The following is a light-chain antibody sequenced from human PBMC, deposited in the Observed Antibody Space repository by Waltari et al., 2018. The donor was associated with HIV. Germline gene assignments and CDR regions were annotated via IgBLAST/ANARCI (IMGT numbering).Light chain of an antibody. CDR3: EQYDNLLT. J-gene: IGKJ4*01. CDR2: DAS. V-gene: IGKV1-33*01. CDR1: QDISSY. Sequence: DIQMTQSPSSLSASVGYRVTITCQASQDISSYLHWYQQKPWKAPKLLIYDASNLETGVPSRFSGSGSGTDFTFTISSLQPEDIATYYCEQYDNLLTFGGGTKVEIK.